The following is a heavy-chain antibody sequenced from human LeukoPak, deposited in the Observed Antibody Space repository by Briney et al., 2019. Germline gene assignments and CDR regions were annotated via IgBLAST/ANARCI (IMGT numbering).Heavy chain of an antibody. D-gene: IGHD3-22*01. J-gene: IGHJ4*02. CDR2: IYTSGTI. V-gene: IGHV4-4*07. Sequence: SETLSLTCTVSGGSISSYYWSWIRQPAGTALEWIGRIYTSGTITYNPSLKSRVTMSVDTSKNQFSLKLSSVTAADTAVYYCARQHDSSGYYLDYWGQGTLVTVSS. CDR3: ARQHDSSGYYLDY. CDR1: GGSISSYY.